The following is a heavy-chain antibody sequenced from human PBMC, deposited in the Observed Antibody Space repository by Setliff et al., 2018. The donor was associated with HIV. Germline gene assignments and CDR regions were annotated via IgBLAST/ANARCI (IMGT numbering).Heavy chain of an antibody. Sequence: ASVKVSCKASGYSFTTSGVSWVRQAPGQGLEWMGWINIRSGNTNYAQNFQGRVTMTTDTSTSTAYMGLRSLRSDDTAVYYCARDSSFNMDVWGKGTTVTVS. V-gene: IGHV1-18*01. CDR3: ARDSSFNMDV. J-gene: IGHJ6*03. CDR1: GYSFTTSG. CDR2: INIRSGNT.